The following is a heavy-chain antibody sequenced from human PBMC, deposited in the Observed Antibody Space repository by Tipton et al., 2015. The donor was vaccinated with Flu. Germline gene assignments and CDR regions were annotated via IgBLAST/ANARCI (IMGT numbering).Heavy chain of an antibody. CDR3: ARDVDGYNGPDY. Sequence: TLSLTCSVSGASISSGGYYWSWIRQHPGKGLEWLGYIYHSGSTYYNPSLKSRVTISVDTSNNQFSLKLRSVTAADTAVYYCARDVDGYNGPDYWGQGALVTVSS. J-gene: IGHJ4*02. CDR1: GASISSGGYY. CDR2: IYHSGST. V-gene: IGHV4-31*03. D-gene: IGHD5-24*01.